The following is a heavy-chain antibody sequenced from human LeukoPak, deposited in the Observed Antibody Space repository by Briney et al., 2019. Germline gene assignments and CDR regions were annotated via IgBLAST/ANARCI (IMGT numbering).Heavy chain of an antibody. J-gene: IGHJ4*02. CDR2: ISSSGSTI. V-gene: IGHV3-48*03. D-gene: IGHD6-13*01. CDR1: GFTFSSYE. Sequence: QPGGSLRLSCAASGFTFSSYEMNWVRQAPGKGLEGVSYISSSGSTIYYADSVKGRFTISRDNAKNSLYLQMKSLRAQDKAVYYCARVIEADGFHFDYWGQGTLVTVSS. CDR3: ARVIEADGFHFDY.